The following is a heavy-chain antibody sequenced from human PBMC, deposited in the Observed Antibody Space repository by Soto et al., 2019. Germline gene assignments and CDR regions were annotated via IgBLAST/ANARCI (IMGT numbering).Heavy chain of an antibody. CDR2: IKQDGSEK. CDR1: GFTFSSFW. D-gene: IGHD3-16*01. J-gene: IGHJ3*02. CDR3: ARLGVWYAFDI. V-gene: IGHV3-7*01. Sequence: VGSLRLSCAASGFTFSSFWMSWVRQAPGKGLEWVANIKQDGSEKYYVDSVEGRFTISRDNAKNSLYLQMNSLRAEDTAVYYCARLGVWYAFDIWGQGTMVTVSS.